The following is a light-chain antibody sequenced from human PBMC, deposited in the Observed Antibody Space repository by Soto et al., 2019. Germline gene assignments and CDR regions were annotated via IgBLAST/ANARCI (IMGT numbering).Light chain of an antibody. CDR2: GAS. V-gene: IGKV3-15*01. CDR1: QSVSSF. CDR3: QQYSNWPSWT. J-gene: IGKJ1*01. Sequence: EKVMTQSPATLSMSPGERATLSCRANQSVSSFLAWYQQKPGQAPRLLIYGASTRATGIPARFNGSGSGTEFTLTISSLQSEDFAVYYCQQYSNWPSWTFGQGTKVDIK.